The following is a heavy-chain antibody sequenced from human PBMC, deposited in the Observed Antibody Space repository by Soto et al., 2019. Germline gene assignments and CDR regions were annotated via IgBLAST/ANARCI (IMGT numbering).Heavy chain of an antibody. CDR1: GGTFSSYA. J-gene: IGHJ4*02. V-gene: IGHV1-69*13. Sequence: SVKVSCKASGGTFSSYAISWVRQAPGQGLEWMGGIIPIFGTANYAQKFQGRVTITADESTSTAYMELSSLRSEDTAVYYCARGSYYYDSSGYYHFDYWGQGTLVTVSS. D-gene: IGHD3-22*01. CDR3: ARGSYYYDSSGYYHFDY. CDR2: IIPIFGTA.